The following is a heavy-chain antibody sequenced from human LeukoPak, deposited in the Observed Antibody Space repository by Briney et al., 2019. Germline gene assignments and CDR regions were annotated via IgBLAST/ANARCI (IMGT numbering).Heavy chain of an antibody. Sequence: ASVKVSCTASGYTFTSNYIHWVRQAPGQGLEWMGMIYPRDGSTSYAQKFQGRVTVTRDTSTSTVHMELSGLRSEDTAVYYCARDQEGFDYWGQGTLVTVTS. CDR3: ARDQEGFDY. CDR1: GYTFTSNY. CDR2: IYPRDGST. V-gene: IGHV1-46*01. J-gene: IGHJ4*02.